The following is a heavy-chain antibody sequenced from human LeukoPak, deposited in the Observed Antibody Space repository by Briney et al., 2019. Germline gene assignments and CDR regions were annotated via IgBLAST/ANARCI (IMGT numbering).Heavy chain of an antibody. V-gene: IGHV3-21*01. D-gene: IGHD1-7*01. CDR2: ISSSSSYI. CDR3: GLELQARLVDY. Sequence: PGGSLRLSCAASGFTFSSYSMNWVRQAPGKGLEWVSSISSSSSYIYYADSAKGRFTISRDNAKNSLYLQMNSLRAEDTAVYYCGLELQARLVDYWGQGTLVTVSS. CDR1: GFTFSSYS. J-gene: IGHJ4*02.